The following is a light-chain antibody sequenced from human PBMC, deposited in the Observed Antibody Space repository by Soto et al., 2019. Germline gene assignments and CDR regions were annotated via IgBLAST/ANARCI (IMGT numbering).Light chain of an antibody. J-gene: IGKJ1*01. CDR3: QQYYSIPPT. CDR1: QSVLFGSNNQNY. V-gene: IGKV4-1*01. CDR2: WAS. Sequence: DIVMTQSPDSLAVSLGERATINCKSSQSVLFGSNNQNYLAWYQQKPGQPPKLLIYWASTRQSGVPDRFSGSASGTDFTLTISSLQAADVAVYYCQQYYSIPPTFGRGTKVDIK.